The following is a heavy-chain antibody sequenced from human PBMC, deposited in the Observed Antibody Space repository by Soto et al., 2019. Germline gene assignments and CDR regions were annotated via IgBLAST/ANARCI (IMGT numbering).Heavy chain of an antibody. J-gene: IGHJ4*02. CDR3: ARDHSGYEVETFDY. CDR1: GYTFTSYG. D-gene: IGHD5-12*01. CDR2: ISAYNGNT. Sequence: ASVKVSCKASGYTFTSYGISWVRQAPGQGLEWMGWISAYNGNTNYAQKLQGRVTMTTDTSTSTAYMELRSLRSDDTAVYYCARDHSGYEVETFDYWGQGTLVTVSS. V-gene: IGHV1-18*01.